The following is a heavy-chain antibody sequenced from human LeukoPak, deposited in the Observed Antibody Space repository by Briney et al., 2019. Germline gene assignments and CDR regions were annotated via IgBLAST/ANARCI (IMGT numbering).Heavy chain of an antibody. J-gene: IGHJ1*01. CDR3: ASVGYDYYGSGSSPFQH. Sequence: GGSLRLSCAASGFTVSSNYMSWVRQAPGKGLEWVSVIYSGGSTYYADSVKGRFTISRDNSKNTLYLQMNSLRAEDTAVYYCASVGYDYYGSGSSPFQHWGQGTLVTVSS. CDR1: GFTVSSNY. D-gene: IGHD3-10*01. CDR2: IYSGGST. V-gene: IGHV3-53*05.